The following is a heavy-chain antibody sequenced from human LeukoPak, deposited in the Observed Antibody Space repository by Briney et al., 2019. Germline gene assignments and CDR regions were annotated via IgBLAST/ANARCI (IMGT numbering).Heavy chain of an antibody. V-gene: IGHV3-48*03. CDR2: INSSGSTI. D-gene: IGHD3-22*01. J-gene: IGHJ4*02. Sequence: GGPLTLFCAVSGFTFCSYEMKWVPQAPGKGMEWVSYINSSGSTIYYAVSVKGRITISRDNDKNSLYLQMNSLGAEDTAVYYCARGRALYYYDSSGYYYWGQGTLVTVSS. CDR1: GFTFCSYE. CDR3: ARGRALYYYDSSGYYY.